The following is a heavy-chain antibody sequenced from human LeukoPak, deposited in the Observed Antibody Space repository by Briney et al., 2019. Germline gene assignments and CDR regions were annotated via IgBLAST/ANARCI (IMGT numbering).Heavy chain of an antibody. CDR3: ARRLHYYDILTGYEDY. CDR1: GGSISSSGYS. J-gene: IGHJ4*02. CDR2: IYHSGST. Sequence: SQTLSLTCAVSGGSISSSGYSWSWTRQPPGKGLEWIGYIYHSGSTYYNPSLKSRVTISVDRSKNQFSLKLSSVTAADTAVYYCARRLHYYDILTGYEDYWGQGTLVTVSS. D-gene: IGHD3-9*01. V-gene: IGHV4-30-2*01.